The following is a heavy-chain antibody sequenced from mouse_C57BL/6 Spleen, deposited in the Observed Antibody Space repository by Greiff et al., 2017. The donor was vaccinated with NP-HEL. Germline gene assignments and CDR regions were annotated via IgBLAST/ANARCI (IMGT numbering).Heavy chain of an antibody. CDR3: ARIKKIVATYFDY. V-gene: IGHV1S81*02. D-gene: IGHD1-1*01. CDR1: GYTFTSYW. Sequence: VQLQQSGAELVKAGASVKMSCKASGYTFTSYWMHWVKQRIGQGLEWFAETNPTNGRTYYNEKFKSKATLTVDKYSSTADMLLSGPTCEDSAVYYCARIKKIVATYFDYWGQGTTLTVSS. CDR2: TNPTNGRT. J-gene: IGHJ2*01.